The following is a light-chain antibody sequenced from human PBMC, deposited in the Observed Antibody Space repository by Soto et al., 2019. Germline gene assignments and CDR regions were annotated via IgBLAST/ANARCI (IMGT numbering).Light chain of an antibody. CDR1: QSVDSK. CDR3: QHYSTLLWT. Sequence: EIVMTQSPATLSVSPGERATLSCMASQSVDSKLAWYQQKPGQGPRLLICGASSRATGIPARFSGSGSGTEFTLTISSLQSEDFAVYYCQHYSTLLWTFGQGTQVEIK. CDR2: GAS. J-gene: IGKJ1*01. V-gene: IGKV3-15*01.